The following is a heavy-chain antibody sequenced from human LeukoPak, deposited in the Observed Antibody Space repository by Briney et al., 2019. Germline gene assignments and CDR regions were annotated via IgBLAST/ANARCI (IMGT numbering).Heavy chain of an antibody. D-gene: IGHD3-10*02. CDR3: AELGITMIGGV. J-gene: IGHJ6*04. V-gene: IGHV3-7*01. Sequence: PGGSLRLSCEVSGFTLSSYWMSWVRQAPGKGLEWVANINQDGSETYYVDSLNGRFTVSKDNAKNSLYLQMNSLRAEDTAVYYCAELGITMIGGVWGKGTTVTISS. CDR1: GFTLSSYW. CDR2: INQDGSET.